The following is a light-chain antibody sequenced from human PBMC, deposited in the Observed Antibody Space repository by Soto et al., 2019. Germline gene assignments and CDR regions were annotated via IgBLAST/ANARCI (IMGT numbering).Light chain of an antibody. Sequence: DIQMTQSPSSLSASVGDRVTITCRASQDITSWFAWYQQKPGLAPKLLIYKASSLQGGVPSRCSGSRSGTDCTLTISSLQPEDFATYFCQQGKSFPLTFGGGTKVEIK. J-gene: IGKJ4*01. CDR3: QQGKSFPLT. CDR2: KAS. V-gene: IGKV1-12*01. CDR1: QDITSW.